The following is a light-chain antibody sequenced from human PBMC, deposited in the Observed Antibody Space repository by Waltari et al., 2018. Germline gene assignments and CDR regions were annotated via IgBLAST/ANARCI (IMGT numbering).Light chain of an antibody. Sequence: EIVLTQSPATLSLSPGESATLSCRASQHVNSYLIWYQQKPGQAPRLLIYDAFNRATGIPARFSGSGSGTDFTLTISSLEPEDFADYYCQQRANWPITFGQGTRLEIK. CDR2: DAF. V-gene: IGKV3-11*01. J-gene: IGKJ5*01. CDR1: QHVNSY. CDR3: QQRANWPIT.